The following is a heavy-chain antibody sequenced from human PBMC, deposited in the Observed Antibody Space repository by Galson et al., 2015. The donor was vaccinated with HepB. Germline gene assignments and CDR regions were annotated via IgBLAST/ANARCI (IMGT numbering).Heavy chain of an antibody. D-gene: IGHD6-19*01. CDR1: GFTFGSYT. CDR3: AKSLTSGWYQYDC. V-gene: IGHV3-23*01. CDR2: VSHHGRDT. Sequence: SLRLSCAASGFTFGSYTMSWIRQTPGRRLEWVASVSHHGRDTYYADSVQGRFTVSRDNSNNTLFLEMKSLRIGDTAQYFCAKSLTSGWYQYDCWGQGILVTVSS. J-gene: IGHJ4*02.